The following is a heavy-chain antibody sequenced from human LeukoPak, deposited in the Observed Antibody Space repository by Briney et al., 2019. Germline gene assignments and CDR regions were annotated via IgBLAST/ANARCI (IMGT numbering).Heavy chain of an antibody. Sequence: GGSLRLSCAASGFTFSSYAMSWVRQAPGKGLEWVSAISGSGGSTYYADSVKGRFTISRDNSKNTLYLQMNSLRAEDTAVYYCAKISEFCETCGGDCYADYWGQGTLVTVSS. CDR1: GFTFSSYA. CDR2: ISGSGGST. J-gene: IGHJ4*02. D-gene: IGHD2-21*01. CDR3: AKISEFCETCGGDCYADY. V-gene: IGHV3-23*01.